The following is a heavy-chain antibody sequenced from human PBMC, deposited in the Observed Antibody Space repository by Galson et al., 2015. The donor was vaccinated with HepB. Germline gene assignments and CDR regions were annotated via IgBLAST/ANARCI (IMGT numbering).Heavy chain of an antibody. CDR1: GYTFTSYG. CDR2: ISAYNGNT. V-gene: IGHV1-18*04. CDR3: ARDLGDYYDSSGYFDY. D-gene: IGHD3-22*01. Sequence: SVKVSCKASGYTFTSYGISWVRQAPGQGLEWMGWISAYNGNTNYAQKLQGRVTMTTDTSTSTAYMELRSLRSDDTAVYYCARDLGDYYDSSGYFDYWGQGTLVTVSS. J-gene: IGHJ4*02.